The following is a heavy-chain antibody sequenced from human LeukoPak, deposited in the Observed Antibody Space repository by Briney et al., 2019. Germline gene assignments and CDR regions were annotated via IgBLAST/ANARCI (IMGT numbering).Heavy chain of an antibody. J-gene: IGHJ6*03. CDR3: ARVPPRGGYYYYYYYMDV. Sequence: GGSLRLSCAASGFTFSSYWMSWVRQAPGKGLEWVANIKQDGSEKYYVDSVEGRFTISRDNAKNSLYLQMNSLRAEDTAVYYCARVPPRGGYYYYYYYMDVWGKGTTVTVSS. V-gene: IGHV3-7*01. CDR2: IKQDGSEK. D-gene: IGHD4-23*01. CDR1: GFTFSSYW.